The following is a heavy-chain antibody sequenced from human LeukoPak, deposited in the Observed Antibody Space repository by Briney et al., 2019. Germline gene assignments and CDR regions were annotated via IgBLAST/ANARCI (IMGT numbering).Heavy chain of an antibody. J-gene: IGHJ4*02. V-gene: IGHV4-34*01. CDR3: ARGRWVGYSSSRAFDY. D-gene: IGHD6-13*01. CDR1: GGSFSGYY. CDR2: INHSGST. Sequence: SETLSLTCAVYGGSFSGYYWSWIRQPPGKGLEWIGEINHSGSTNYNPSLKSRVTISVDTSKNQFSLKLSSVTAADTAVYYCARGRWVGYSSSRAFDYWGQGTLVTVSS.